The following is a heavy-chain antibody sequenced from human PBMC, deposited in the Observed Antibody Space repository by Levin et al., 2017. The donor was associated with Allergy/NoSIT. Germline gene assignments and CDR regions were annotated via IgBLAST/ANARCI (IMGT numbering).Heavy chain of an antibody. J-gene: IGHJ4*02. Sequence: SCAASGFTFSSYAMSWVRQAPGKGLEWVSAISGSGGSTYYADSVKGRFTISRDNSKNTLYLQMNSLRAEDTAVYYCAKDIDPYYDILTGNFDYWGQGTLVTVSS. CDR3: AKDIDPYYDILTGNFDY. CDR2: ISGSGGST. CDR1: GFTFSSYA. V-gene: IGHV3-23*01. D-gene: IGHD3-9*01.